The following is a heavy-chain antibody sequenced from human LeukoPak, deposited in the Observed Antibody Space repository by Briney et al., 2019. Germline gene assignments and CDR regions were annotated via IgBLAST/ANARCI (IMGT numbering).Heavy chain of an antibody. CDR1: GFTFDDYA. CDR3: AKDRNYYDYYGMDV. J-gene: IGHJ6*02. V-gene: IGHV3-9*01. Sequence: SLRLSCAASGFTFDDYAMHWVRQAPGKGLEWVSGISWNSGSIGYADSVKGRFTISRDNAKNSLYLQMNSLRAEDTALYYCAKDRNYYDYYGMDVWGQGTTVTVSS. CDR2: ISWNSGSI.